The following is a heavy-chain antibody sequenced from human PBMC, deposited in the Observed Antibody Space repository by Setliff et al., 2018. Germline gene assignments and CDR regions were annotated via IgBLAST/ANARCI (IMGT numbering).Heavy chain of an antibody. Sequence: LRLSCAASGFTFSSYWMSWVRQAPGKGLEWVANIKQDGSEKYYVDSVKGRFTISRDNAKNSLYLQMNSLRAEDTAVYYCARSSSGSPHYYYAMDVWGQGTTVTVSS. CDR1: GFTFSSYW. CDR3: ARSSSGSPHYYYAMDV. J-gene: IGHJ6*02. D-gene: IGHD3-10*01. CDR2: IKQDGSEK. V-gene: IGHV3-7*01.